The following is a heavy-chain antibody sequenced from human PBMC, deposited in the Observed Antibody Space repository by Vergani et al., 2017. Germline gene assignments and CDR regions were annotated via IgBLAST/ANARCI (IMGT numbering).Heavy chain of an antibody. CDR2: IQYDGSNK. CDR1: GFTFSSYG. Sequence: QVQLVESGGGVVQPGGSLRLSCAASGFTFSSYGMHWVRQAPGKGLEWVAFIQYDGSNKYYADSVKGRFTISRDNSKNTLYLQMNSLRTEDTAVYYCAKGLGSSTWWGWFDPWGQGTLVTVSS. V-gene: IGHV3-30*02. J-gene: IGHJ5*02. D-gene: IGHD6-13*01. CDR3: AKGLGSSTWWGWFDP.